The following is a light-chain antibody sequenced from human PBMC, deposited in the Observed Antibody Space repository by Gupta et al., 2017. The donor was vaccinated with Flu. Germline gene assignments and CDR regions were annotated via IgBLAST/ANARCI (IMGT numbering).Light chain of an antibody. J-gene: IGLJ3*02. CDR2: QDA. Sequence: SYDLTQPPSMSVSPGQTPSITCSGDKLGDKYASWYQQKPGQSPVLVIYQDAKRPSGIPERFSGSNSGNTATLTISGTQAMDEADYYCQAWDSSTAVFGGGTKLTVL. CDR1: KLGDKY. V-gene: IGLV3-1*01. CDR3: QAWDSSTAV.